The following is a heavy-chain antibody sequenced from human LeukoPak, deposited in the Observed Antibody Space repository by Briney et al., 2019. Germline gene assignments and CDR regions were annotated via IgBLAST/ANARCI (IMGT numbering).Heavy chain of an antibody. CDR3: GCSSGYYYPAD. CDR2: LYSGGAT. D-gene: IGHD3-22*01. V-gene: IGHV3-66*01. J-gene: IGHJ4*02. CDR1: GFTVITNY. Sequence: GGSLRLSCAASGFTVITNYMTWVRQAPGKGLEWVSVLYSGGATDYADSVKGRFTISRDNSKNTLYLQMSSLRAEDTAVYFCGCSSGYYYPADWGQGTLVTVSS.